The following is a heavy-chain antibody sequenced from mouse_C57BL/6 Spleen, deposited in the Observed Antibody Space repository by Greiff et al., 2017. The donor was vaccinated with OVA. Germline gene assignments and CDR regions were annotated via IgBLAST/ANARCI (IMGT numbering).Heavy chain of an antibody. J-gene: IGHJ1*03. CDR1: GYTFTSYW. V-gene: IGHV1-55*01. CDR2: IYPGSGSP. Sequence: QVQLQQPGAELVKPGASVTMSCKASGYTFTSYWITWVKQRPGQGLEWIGDIYPGSGSPNSNETFKSKATLTVDTSSSTAYMQLSSLTSEDSAVYYCARWPNWYFDVWGTGTTVTVSS. CDR3: ARWPNWYFDV.